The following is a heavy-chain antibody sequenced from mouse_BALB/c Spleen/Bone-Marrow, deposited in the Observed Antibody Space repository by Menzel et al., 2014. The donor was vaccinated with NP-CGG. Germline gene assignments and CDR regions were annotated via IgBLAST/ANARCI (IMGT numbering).Heavy chain of an antibody. CDR1: GFTFSSYP. J-gene: IGHJ1*01. CDR3: ARGGGYDWYFDV. CDR2: ISSGGSYT. V-gene: IGHV5-9-3*01. D-gene: IGHD2-2*01. Sequence: EVQVVGSVVGFVVPGGSLKLSCAAPGFTFSSYPLSWVHQTPETRLEWVAPISSGGSYTYYPDSGKGRFTICRDNSKNTLYLQMGSLRSEDTARYYCARGGGYDWYFDVKGAGTTGNVAS.